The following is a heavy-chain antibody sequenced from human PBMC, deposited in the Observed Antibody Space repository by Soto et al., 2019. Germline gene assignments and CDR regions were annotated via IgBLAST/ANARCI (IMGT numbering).Heavy chain of an antibody. Sequence: SETLSLTCAVSGGSISSGGYSWGWIRQPPGKGLEWIGYIYHSGSTYYNPSLKSRVTISVDRSKNQFSLKLSSVTAADTAVYYCARGHCSGGSCYSGAFDIWGQGTMVTVS. V-gene: IGHV4-30-2*01. D-gene: IGHD2-15*01. CDR2: IYHSGST. CDR3: ARGHCSGGSCYSGAFDI. J-gene: IGHJ3*02. CDR1: GGSISSGGYS.